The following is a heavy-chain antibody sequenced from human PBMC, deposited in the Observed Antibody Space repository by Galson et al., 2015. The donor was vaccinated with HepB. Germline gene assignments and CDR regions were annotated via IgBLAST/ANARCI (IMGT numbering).Heavy chain of an antibody. J-gene: IGHJ6*03. V-gene: IGHV1-46*01. CDR3: ARGEKSSSWYGGAYYMDV. D-gene: IGHD6-13*01. CDR1: GYTFTSYY. CDR2: INPSGGST. Sequence: SVEVSCKASGYTFTSYYMHWVRQAPGQGLEWMGIINPSGGSTSYAQKFQGRVTMTRDTSTSTVYMELSSLRSEDTAVYYCARGEKSSSWYGGAYYMDVWGKGTTVTVSS.